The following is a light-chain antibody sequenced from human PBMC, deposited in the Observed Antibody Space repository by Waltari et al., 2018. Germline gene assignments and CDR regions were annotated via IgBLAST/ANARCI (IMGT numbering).Light chain of an antibody. CDR2: WAS. CDR1: QSVLYSSNNKNY. CDR3: QQYYSTPPK. Sequence: DIVMTQSPESLAVSLGERATLNCKSSQSVLYSSNNKNYLAWYQQKPGQPPKLLIYWASTRESGVPDRFSGSGSGTDFTLTISSLQAEDVAVYYCQQYYSTPPKFGQGTKVEIK. V-gene: IGKV4-1*01. J-gene: IGKJ1*01.